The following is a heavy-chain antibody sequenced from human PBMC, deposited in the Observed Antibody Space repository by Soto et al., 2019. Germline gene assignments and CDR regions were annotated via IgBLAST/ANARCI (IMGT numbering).Heavy chain of an antibody. CDR3: ARKFPIVAGPNWFDP. V-gene: IGHV4-31*03. D-gene: IGHD2-21*01. Sequence: QVQLQESGPGLVKPSQTLSLTCTVSGGSISSGGYYWSWIRQHPGKGLEWIGYIYYSGSTYYNPSLKSRVTIAVDTSKNQFSLKLSSVTAADTAVYYCARKFPIVAGPNWFDPWGQGTLVTVSS. J-gene: IGHJ5*02. CDR2: IYYSGST. CDR1: GGSISSGGYY.